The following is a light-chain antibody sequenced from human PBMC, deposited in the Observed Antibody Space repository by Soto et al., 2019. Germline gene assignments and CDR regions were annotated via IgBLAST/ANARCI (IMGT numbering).Light chain of an antibody. J-gene: IGLJ2*01. CDR2: EVS. V-gene: IGLV2-14*01. CDR3: RSYTSSNNLVV. CDR1: SSDVGGYNY. Sequence: QSVLTQPASVSGSPVQSITISCTGTSSDVGGYNYVSWYQQHPGKAPKLMIYEVSNRPSGVSNRFSGSKSGNTASLTISGLQTEDEADYYCRSYTSSNNLVVFGGGTQLTVL.